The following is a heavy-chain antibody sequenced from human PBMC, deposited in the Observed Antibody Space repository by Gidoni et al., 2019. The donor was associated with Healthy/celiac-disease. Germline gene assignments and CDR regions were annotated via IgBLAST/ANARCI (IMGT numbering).Heavy chain of an antibody. J-gene: IGHJ6*02. Sequence: VQLVQSGAEVKTPGESLKISCKGSGYSFTRYWFSWGRQMPGKGLEWMGIIYPGDSDTRYIPSFQGQVTISADKSISTAYLQWSSLKASDTAMYYCARRGDSGSYYYYYYYGMDVWGQGTTVTVSS. CDR2: IYPGDSDT. CDR1: GYSFTRYW. D-gene: IGHD1-26*01. CDR3: ARRGDSGSYYYYYYYGMDV. V-gene: IGHV5-51*01.